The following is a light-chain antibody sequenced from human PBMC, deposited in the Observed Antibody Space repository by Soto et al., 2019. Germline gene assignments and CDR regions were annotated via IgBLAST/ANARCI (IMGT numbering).Light chain of an antibody. CDR1: GSNIGINA. V-gene: IGLV1-44*01. J-gene: IGLJ2*01. CDR3: ASWDDNVNGVV. CDR2: GND. Sequence: QSVLTQPPSASGTPGQRVTISCSGSGSNIGINAVNWYQQVPGTAPKLLIYGNDQRPSGVADRFSGSKSGNSASLAISGLQSDDETDYYCASWDDNVNGVVFGGGTQLTVL.